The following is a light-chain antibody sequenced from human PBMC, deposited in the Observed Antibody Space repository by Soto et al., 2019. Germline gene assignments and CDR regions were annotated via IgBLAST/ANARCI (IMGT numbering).Light chain of an antibody. CDR1: SSDIGVYNY. CDR2: EVA. V-gene: IGLV2-14*01. Sequence: QSALTQPASVSGSPGQSITISCTGTSSDIGVYNYVSWYQQHAGRAPKLVIYEVAYRPSGISSRFSGSKSGNTASLTISGLQAEDEADYYCTSYTSSGTLPYVFGTGTKLTVL. J-gene: IGLJ1*01. CDR3: TSYTSSGTLPYV.